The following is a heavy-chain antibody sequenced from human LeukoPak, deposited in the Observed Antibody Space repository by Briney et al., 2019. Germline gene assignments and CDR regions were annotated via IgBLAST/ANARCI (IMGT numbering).Heavy chain of an antibody. V-gene: IGHV3-21*01. Sequence: GGSLRLSCAASGFTFSSYSMNWVCQAPGKGLEWVSSISSSSSYIYYADSVKGRFTISRDNAKNSLYLQMNSPRVEDTAVYYCARGGAARPDYWGQGTLVTVSP. CDR2: ISSSSSYI. J-gene: IGHJ4*02. CDR1: GFTFSSYS. CDR3: ARGGAARPDY. D-gene: IGHD6-6*01.